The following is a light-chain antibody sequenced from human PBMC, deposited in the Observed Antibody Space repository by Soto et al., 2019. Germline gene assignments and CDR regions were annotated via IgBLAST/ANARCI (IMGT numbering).Light chain of an antibody. J-gene: IGKJ4*01. CDR3: QQYNNWPLT. CDR1: QSLSKY. CDR2: GAT. V-gene: IGKV3D-15*01. Sequence: EIVLTQSPGTLSLSPGERATLSCRASQSLSKYLAWYQQNPGQAPRLLIYGATTRATGIPARFSGXGYGTEFTFTISSLQAEDFAVYYSQQYNNWPLTFGGGTKVDI.